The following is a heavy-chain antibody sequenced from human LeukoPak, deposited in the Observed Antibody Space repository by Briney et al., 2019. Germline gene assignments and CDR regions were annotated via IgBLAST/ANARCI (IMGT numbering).Heavy chain of an antibody. CDR2: VYHSGST. V-gene: IGHV4-59*12. Sequence: SETLSLTCTVSGASISSDYWNWIRQPPGKGLEWIGHVYHSGSTNYNPSLKSRVTISVDTSKNQFSLKLSSVTAADTAVYYCARGYRDSSEENDYFDYWGQGTLVTVSS. CDR3: ARGYRDSSEENDYFDY. CDR1: GASISSDY. J-gene: IGHJ4*02. D-gene: IGHD6-19*01.